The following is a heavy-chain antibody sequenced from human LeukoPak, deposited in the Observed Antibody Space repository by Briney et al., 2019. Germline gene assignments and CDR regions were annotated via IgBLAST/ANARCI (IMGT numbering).Heavy chain of an antibody. J-gene: IGHJ5*02. CDR1: GGSINNYY. V-gene: IGHV4-59*01. CDR2: IYYRGST. Sequence: SETLSLTCTVSGGSINNYYWSWIRQPPGKGLEWIGYIYYRGSTNYNPSLKGRVTISVDTSKNQFSLKLSSVTAADSAVYYCARLTRYSHVSDYNYRPNWFDPWGQGTLVTVSS. CDR3: ARLTRYSHVSDYNYRPNWFDP. D-gene: IGHD3-10*01.